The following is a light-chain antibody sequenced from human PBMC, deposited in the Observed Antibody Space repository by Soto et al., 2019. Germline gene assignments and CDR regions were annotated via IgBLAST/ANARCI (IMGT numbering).Light chain of an antibody. CDR1: STDVGGYNY. V-gene: IGLV2-8*01. J-gene: IGLJ2*01. CDR3: TSNGGNNML. CDR2: EVN. Sequence: QSALTQPASASGSPGQSVTISCTGTSTDVGGYNYVSWYQQHPGKAPKLMIYEVNKRPSGVPDRFSGSKSGNTASLTVSGRQAEDEADYYCTSNGGNNMLFGGGTKLAVL.